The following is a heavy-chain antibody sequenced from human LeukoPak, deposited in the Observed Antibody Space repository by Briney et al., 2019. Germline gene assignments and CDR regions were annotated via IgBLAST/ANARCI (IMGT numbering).Heavy chain of an antibody. J-gene: IGHJ5*02. D-gene: IGHD4-17*01. V-gene: IGHV1-8*01. CDR3: ARVDRSMRVRGDYRFDP. CDR2: MNPNTGNT. Sequence: GASVKVSCKASGYTFTSYDINWVRQATGQGLEWMGWMNPNTGNTGYAQKFRGRVTMTRNTSINTAYMELNSLRSEDTAVYYCARVDRSMRVRGDYRFDPWGQGTLVTVSS. CDR1: GYTFTSYD.